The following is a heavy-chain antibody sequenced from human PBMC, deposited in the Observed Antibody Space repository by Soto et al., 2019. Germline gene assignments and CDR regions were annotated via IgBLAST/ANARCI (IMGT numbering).Heavy chain of an antibody. J-gene: IGHJ5*02. V-gene: IGHV1-3*01. CDR2: INDGHNKT. CDR1: GYTFISYT. CDR3: ARGTGFDSSGYSPGGLDP. D-gene: IGHD3-22*01. Sequence: ASVKVSCKASGYTFISYTMHWVRLAPGQRLEWMGWINDGHNKTKYSQKFQGRVTITGDTSASTAYMELSSLRSEDTAVYYCARGTGFDSSGYSPGGLDPWGEGTLVTVSA.